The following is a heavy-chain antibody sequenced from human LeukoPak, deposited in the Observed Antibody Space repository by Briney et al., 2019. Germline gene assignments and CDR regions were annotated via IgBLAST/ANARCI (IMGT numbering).Heavy chain of an antibody. CDR3: AREIPILTGYPDY. CDR1: GGSISSGDYY. Sequence: SETLSLTCTVSGGSISSGDYYWSWIRQPPGKGLEWIGYIYYSGSTYYNPSLKSRVTISVDTSKNQFSLKLSSVTAADTAVYYCAREIPILTGYPDYWGQGTLVTVSP. CDR2: IYYSGST. D-gene: IGHD3-9*01. V-gene: IGHV4-30-4*01. J-gene: IGHJ4*02.